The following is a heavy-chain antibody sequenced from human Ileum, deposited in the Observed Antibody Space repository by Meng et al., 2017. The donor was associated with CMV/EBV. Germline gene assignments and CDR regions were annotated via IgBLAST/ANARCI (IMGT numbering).Heavy chain of an antibody. D-gene: IGHD3-3*01. J-gene: IGHJ4*02. CDR1: KSAFSDYY. CDR2: INNRGST. CDR3: ARASPQRRFLSY. V-gene: IGHV4-34*01. Sequence: QVQLSWGGARKLKPAETLSLVCAVHKSAFSDYYWTWIRQSPGKGLEWIGEINNRGSTNYNPSLKSRVTISIDTSRNQFSLKLTSMTAADTAVYYCARASPQRRFLSYWGQGTLVTVSS.